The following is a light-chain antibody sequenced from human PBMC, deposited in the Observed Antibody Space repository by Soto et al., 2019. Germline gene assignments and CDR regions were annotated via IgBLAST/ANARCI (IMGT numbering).Light chain of an antibody. CDR3: SSYTNINTRACV. V-gene: IGLV2-14*01. CDR1: SSDVGGYNY. Sequence: QSALTQPASVSGSPGQSITISCTGTSSDVGGYNYVSWYQQHPGKGPKLLIFEVSNRPSGISTRFSGSKSGNTASLTISGLQAEDEAEYYCSSYTNINTRACVFGTGTKLTVL. J-gene: IGLJ1*01. CDR2: EVS.